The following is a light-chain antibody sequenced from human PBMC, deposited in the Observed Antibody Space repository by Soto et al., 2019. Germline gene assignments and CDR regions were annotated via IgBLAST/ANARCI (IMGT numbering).Light chain of an antibody. Sequence: DFQMTQSPSTLSASVGDRITITFRASQSIGTLLAWYQQKPGKAPNLLIFDASTLESGVPSRFSGRGSETEFTLTISSLQPDDFATYYCQQYNSYSPATVGQGTKVDIK. CDR2: DAS. CDR1: QSIGTL. J-gene: IGKJ1*01. CDR3: QQYNSYSPAT. V-gene: IGKV1-5*01.